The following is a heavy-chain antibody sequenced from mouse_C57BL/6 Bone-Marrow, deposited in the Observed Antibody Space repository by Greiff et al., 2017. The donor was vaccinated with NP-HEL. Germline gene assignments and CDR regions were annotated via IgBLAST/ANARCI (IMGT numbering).Heavy chain of an antibody. D-gene: IGHD2-2*01. CDR3: TGGYDPFAY. V-gene: IGHV14-4*01. J-gene: IGHJ3*01. CDR2: IDPENGDT. CDR1: GFNIKDDY. Sequence: EVQLQQSGAELVRPGASVKLSCTASGFNIKDDYMHWVKQRPEQGLEWIGWIDPENGDTEYASKFQGKATITADTSSNTAYLQLSSLTSEDTAVYYCTGGYDPFAYWGQGTLVTVSA.